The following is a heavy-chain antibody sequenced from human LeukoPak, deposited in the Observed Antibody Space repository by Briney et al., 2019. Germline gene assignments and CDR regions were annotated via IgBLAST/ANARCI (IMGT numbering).Heavy chain of an antibody. J-gene: IGHJ4*02. V-gene: IGHV3-23*01. D-gene: IGHD4-23*01. CDR1: GFTFTTYA. CDR2: ISGSGGGT. CDR3: ARGTARHYDYGGSPDY. Sequence: GGSLRLSCAASGFTFTTYAMSWVRQAPGKGLEWVSLISGSGGGTYYADSVKGRFTISRDNSKNMVYLQVNSLRADDTAVYYCARGTARHYDYGGSPDYWGQGTLVTVSS.